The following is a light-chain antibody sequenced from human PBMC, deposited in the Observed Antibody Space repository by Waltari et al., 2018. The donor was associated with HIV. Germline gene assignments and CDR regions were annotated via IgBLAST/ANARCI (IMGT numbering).Light chain of an antibody. CDR1: LSVNNY. CDR3: QQYGSSPT. J-gene: IGKJ1*01. V-gene: IGKV3-20*01. Sequence: VVLTQSPGTLSLSPGERATLSCRASLSVNNYLAWYQQKPGQAPRLLIYDASNRATGIPDRFSGSGSGTDFTRTISRLEPEDFAVFDCQQYGSSPTFGQGTEVQIK. CDR2: DAS.